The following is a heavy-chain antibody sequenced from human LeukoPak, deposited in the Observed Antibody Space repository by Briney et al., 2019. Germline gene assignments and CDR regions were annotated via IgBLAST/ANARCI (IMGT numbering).Heavy chain of an antibody. CDR3: ARDRAGYYGTPFDP. J-gene: IGHJ5*02. Sequence: SETLSLTCTVSGGSISSYYWSWIRQPPGRGLEWIGYIYYSGSTNYNPSLKSRVTISVDTSKNQFSLKLSSVTAADTAVYYCARDRAGYYGTPFDPWGQGTLVTVSS. D-gene: IGHD3-9*01. CDR1: GGSISSYY. V-gene: IGHV4-59*01. CDR2: IYYSGST.